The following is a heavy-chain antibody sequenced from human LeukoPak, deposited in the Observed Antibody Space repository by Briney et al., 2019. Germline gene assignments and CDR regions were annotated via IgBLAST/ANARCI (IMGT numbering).Heavy chain of an antibody. Sequence: GGSLRLSCAASGFTFSDYYMSWIRQAPGKGLEWVSYIGSGGNVIYYADSVKGRFTISRDNAKNSLYLQMNSLRAEDTAVYYCARIVMAAALPWGRGTLVTVSS. CDR1: GFTFSDYY. J-gene: IGHJ4*02. D-gene: IGHD6-6*01. CDR2: IGSGGNVI. V-gene: IGHV3-11*04. CDR3: ARIVMAAALP.